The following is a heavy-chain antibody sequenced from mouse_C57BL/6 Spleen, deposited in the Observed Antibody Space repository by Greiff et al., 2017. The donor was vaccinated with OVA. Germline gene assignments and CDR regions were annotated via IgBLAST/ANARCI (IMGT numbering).Heavy chain of an antibody. J-gene: IGHJ3*01. Sequence: QVQLQQPGAELVKPGASVKMSCKASGYTFTSYWITWVKQRPGQGLEWIGDIYPGSGSTNYNEKFKSKATLTVDTSSSTAYMQLSSLTSEDSAVYYCAHQGGKSAWFAYWGQGTLVTVSA. V-gene: IGHV1-55*01. CDR2: IYPGSGST. CDR1: GYTFTSYW. D-gene: IGHD2-1*01. CDR3: AHQGGKSAWFAY.